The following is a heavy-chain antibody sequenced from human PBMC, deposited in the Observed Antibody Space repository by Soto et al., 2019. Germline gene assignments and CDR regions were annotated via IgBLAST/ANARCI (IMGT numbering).Heavy chain of an antibody. CDR1: GYNFMRYG. V-gene: IGHV1-18*04. D-gene: IGHD1-26*01. CDR3: ARWISGGYSDWFDP. CDR2: INVDNGET. J-gene: IGHJ5*02. Sequence: QVQLVQSGAEVKKPGASVHVSCKASGYNFMRYGFTWVRQAPGQGLEWMGWINVDNGETKYPQKIQGRATMTTDTSTSTVYMELRSLTSDDTAVYYCARWISGGYSDWFDPWGHGTLVTFSS.